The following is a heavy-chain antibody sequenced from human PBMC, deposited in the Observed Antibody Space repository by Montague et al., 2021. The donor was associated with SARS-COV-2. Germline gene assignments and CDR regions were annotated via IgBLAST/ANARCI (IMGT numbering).Heavy chain of an antibody. CDR3: ARGFRSLLPAVLGVAFYYYFDMDV. Sequence: SETLSLTCAVYGGSFSGYYWSWIRQPPGKGLEWIVEINHSGSTNXNPSLKSRVTISVDTSKNQFSLKLSSVTAADTAVYFCARGFRSLLPAVLGVAFYYYFDMDVGGQGTTVTVSS. J-gene: IGHJ6*02. CDR1: GGSFSGYY. CDR2: INHSGST. V-gene: IGHV4-34*01. D-gene: IGHD2-2*01.